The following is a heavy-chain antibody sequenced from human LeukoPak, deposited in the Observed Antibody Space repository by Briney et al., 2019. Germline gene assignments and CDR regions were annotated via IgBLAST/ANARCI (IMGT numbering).Heavy chain of an antibody. D-gene: IGHD4-11*01. CDR3: ARHTGDRGAFDI. Sequence: SETLSLTCSVSGCSISSYHLSWIRLPPGKGLEWIAHIYNRGTTDYNPSLTRRVTISVSTPKTQFSLKLSSVTAADTAVYYCARHTGDRGAFDIWGQGTMVTVSS. J-gene: IGHJ3*02. V-gene: IGHV4-59*08. CDR2: IYNRGTT. CDR1: GCSISSYH.